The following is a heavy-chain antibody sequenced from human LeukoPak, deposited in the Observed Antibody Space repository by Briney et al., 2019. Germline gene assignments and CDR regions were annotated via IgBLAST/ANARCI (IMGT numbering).Heavy chain of an antibody. CDR3: ARGVVEMATSWGY. J-gene: IGHJ4*02. CDR1: GGSISSGTYF. V-gene: IGHV4-61*02. D-gene: IGHD5-24*01. CDR2: IHTSGST. Sequence: SQTLSLTCPVSGGSISSGTYFWSWIRQPAGQGLAWIGRIHTSGSTNYSPPLRSRVTISVDTSKNQFSLNLSSVTAADTAVYYCARGVVEMATSWGYWGQGTLVTVSS.